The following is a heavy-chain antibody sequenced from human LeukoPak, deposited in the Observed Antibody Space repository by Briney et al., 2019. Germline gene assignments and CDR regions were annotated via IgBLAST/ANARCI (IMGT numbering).Heavy chain of an antibody. J-gene: IGHJ4*02. CDR1: GFTFSSYA. D-gene: IGHD3-3*01. Sequence: PGGSLRLSCAASGFTFSSYAMSWVRQAPGKGLEWVSAISGSGGSTYYADSVKGRFTISRDNSKNTLYLQMNSLRAEDTAVYYCAKDQRSFGVVTCFDYWGQGTLVTVSS. CDR3: AKDQRSFGVVTCFDY. CDR2: ISGSGGST. V-gene: IGHV3-23*01.